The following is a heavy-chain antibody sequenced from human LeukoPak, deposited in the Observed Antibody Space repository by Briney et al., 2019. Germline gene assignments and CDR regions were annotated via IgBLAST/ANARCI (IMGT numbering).Heavy chain of an antibody. J-gene: IGHJ5*02. CDR2: LNPYTGST. Sequence: ASVKVSGKASGYTFTGYYIHWVRQAPGQGLEWMGGLNPYTGSTNYAQKFQARVIMTRDTSINTAYMELRRLRYRDTAMYFCARESFSGSGGLNWFAPWGQGTLVTVSA. CDR3: ARESFSGSGGLNWFAP. D-gene: IGHD3-10*01. CDR1: GYTFTGYY. V-gene: IGHV1-2*02.